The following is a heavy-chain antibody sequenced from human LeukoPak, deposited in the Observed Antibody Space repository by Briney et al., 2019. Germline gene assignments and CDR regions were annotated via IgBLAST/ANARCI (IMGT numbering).Heavy chain of an antibody. J-gene: IGHJ6*03. Sequence: PGGSLRLSCAASGFTFSSYSMNWVRQAPGKGLEWVSSISSSSSYIYYADSVKGRFTISRDNAKNSLYLQMNSLRAEDTAVYYCARGGVDSSSSYYYYYYMDVWGKGTTVTVSS. CDR2: ISSSSSYI. V-gene: IGHV3-21*04. D-gene: IGHD6-6*01. CDR3: ARGGVDSSSSYYYYYYMDV. CDR1: GFTFSSYS.